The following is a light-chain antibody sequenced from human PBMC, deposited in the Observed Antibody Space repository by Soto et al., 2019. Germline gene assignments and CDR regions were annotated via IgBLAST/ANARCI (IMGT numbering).Light chain of an antibody. J-gene: IGLJ1*01. CDR3: QSYDRSLSGYV. CDR2: GNA. Sequence: QSVLTQPPSVSGAPGKRIIISCTGSSSNIGADYDVHWYKQFPGAAPKLLIYGNANRPSGVPDRISGSKSGTSASLAITGLQVEDEADYYCQSYDRSLSGYVFGTGTKVTVL. CDR1: SSNIGADYD. V-gene: IGLV1-40*01.